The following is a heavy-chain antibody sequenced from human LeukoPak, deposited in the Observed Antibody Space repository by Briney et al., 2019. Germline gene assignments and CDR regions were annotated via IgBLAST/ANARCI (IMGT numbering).Heavy chain of an antibody. CDR2: IYYSGST. V-gene: IGHV4-59*08. Sequence: PSETLSLTCTVSGGSISSYYWSWIRQPPGKGLEWIGYIYYSGSTNYNPSLKSRVTISVDTSKNQFSLGLTSVTAADTALYYCASHYYASSGSLFDSWGRGSLVTVSS. J-gene: IGHJ4*02. CDR3: ASHYYASSGSLFDS. D-gene: IGHD3-22*01. CDR1: GGSISSYY.